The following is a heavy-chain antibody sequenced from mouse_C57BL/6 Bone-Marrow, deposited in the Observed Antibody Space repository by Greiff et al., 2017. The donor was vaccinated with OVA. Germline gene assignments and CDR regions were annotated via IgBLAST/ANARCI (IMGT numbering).Heavy chain of an antibody. Sequence: QVQLKESGAELVRPGASVKLSCKASGYTFTDYYINWVKQRPGQGLEWIARIYPGSGNTYYNEKFKGKATLTAEKSSSTAYMQLSSLTSEDSAVYFCASGGLRRGGYAMDYWGQGTSVTVSS. CDR1: GYTFTDYY. CDR3: ASGGLRRGGYAMDY. J-gene: IGHJ4*01. D-gene: IGHD2-4*01. CDR2: IYPGSGNT. V-gene: IGHV1-76*01.